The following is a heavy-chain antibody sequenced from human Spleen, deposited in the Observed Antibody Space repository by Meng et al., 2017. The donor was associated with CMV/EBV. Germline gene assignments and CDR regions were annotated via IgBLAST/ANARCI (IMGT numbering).Heavy chain of an antibody. J-gene: IGHJ5*02. Sequence: KASGYTFTSYDINWVRQATGQGLEWMGWMNPNSGNTGYAQKFQGRVTMTRNTSISTAYMELSSLRSEDTAVYYCARRVSRGVIFWFDPWGQGTLVTVSS. CDR1: GYTFTSYD. CDR2: MNPNSGNT. CDR3: ARRVSRGVIFWFDP. V-gene: IGHV1-8*01. D-gene: IGHD3-10*01.